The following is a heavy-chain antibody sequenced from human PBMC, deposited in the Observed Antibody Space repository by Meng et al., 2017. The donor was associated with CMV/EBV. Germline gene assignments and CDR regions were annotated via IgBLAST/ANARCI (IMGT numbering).Heavy chain of an antibody. CDR3: ANYCSSTSCYTRSDY. Sequence: GGSLRLSCAASGFTFSSYGMHWVRQAPGKGLEWVAFIRYDGSNKYYADSVKGRFTISRDNSKNTLYLQMNSLRAEDTAVYYCANYCSSTSCYTRSDYWGQGTTVTVSS. J-gene: IGHJ4*02. D-gene: IGHD2-2*02. CDR2: IRYDGSNK. V-gene: IGHV3-30*02. CDR1: GFTFSSYG.